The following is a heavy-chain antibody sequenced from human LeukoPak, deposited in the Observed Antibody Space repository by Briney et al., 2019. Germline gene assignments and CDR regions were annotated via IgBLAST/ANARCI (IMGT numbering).Heavy chain of an antibody. Sequence: GGSLRLSCAASGFTFSNAWMSWVRQAPGKGLEWVSYISSSSSTIYYADSVKGRFTISRDNAKNSLYLQMNSLRAEDTAVYYCVIQDYYDSRAAYYGMDVWGQGTTVTVSS. D-gene: IGHD3-22*01. J-gene: IGHJ6*02. CDR2: ISSSSSTI. CDR3: VIQDYYDSRAAYYGMDV. V-gene: IGHV3-48*04. CDR1: GFTFSNAW.